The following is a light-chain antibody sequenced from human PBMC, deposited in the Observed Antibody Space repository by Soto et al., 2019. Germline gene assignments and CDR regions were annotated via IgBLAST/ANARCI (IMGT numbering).Light chain of an antibody. V-gene: IGKV3-20*01. Sequence: EIVSTQSPGTLSLSPGERATLSCRASQSVSSSYLAWYQQKPGQAPRLLIYGASSRATGIPDRFSGSGSGTYFTLTISILEPEDFAVYYCQQYGSSPPVTFGGGTKVDIK. CDR3: QQYGSSPPVT. J-gene: IGKJ4*01. CDR1: QSVSSSY. CDR2: GAS.